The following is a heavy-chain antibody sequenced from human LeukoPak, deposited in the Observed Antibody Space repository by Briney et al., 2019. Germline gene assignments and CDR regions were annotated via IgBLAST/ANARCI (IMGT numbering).Heavy chain of an antibody. CDR3: ARRGRADYVWGSYRSYYFDY. CDR2: IYYSGST. Sequence: SETLSLTCTVSGGSISSSSYYWGWIRQPPGKGLEWIGSIYYSGSTYYNPSLKSRVTIPVDTSQNQFSLKLSSVTAADTAVYYCARRGRADYVWGSYRSYYFDYWGQGTLVTVSS. J-gene: IGHJ4*02. V-gene: IGHV4-39*01. CDR1: GGSISSSSYY. D-gene: IGHD3-16*02.